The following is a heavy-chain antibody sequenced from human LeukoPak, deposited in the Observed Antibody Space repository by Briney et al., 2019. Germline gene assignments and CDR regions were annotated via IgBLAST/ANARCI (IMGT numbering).Heavy chain of an antibody. V-gene: IGHV5-51*01. CDR1: GYSFTSYW. CDR3: ATQGQYCSSTSCYAGIV. CDR2: IYPGDSDT. D-gene: IGHD2-2*01. Sequence: PGESLKISCKGSGYSFTSYWIGWVRQMPGKGLEWMGIIYPGDSDTRYSPSFQGQVTISADKSISTAYLQWSSLKASDTAMYYCATQGQYCSSTSCYAGIVWGQGTLVTVSS. J-gene: IGHJ4*02.